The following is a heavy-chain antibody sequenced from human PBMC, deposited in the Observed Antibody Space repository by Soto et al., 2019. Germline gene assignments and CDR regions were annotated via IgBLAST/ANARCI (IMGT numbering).Heavy chain of an antibody. D-gene: IGHD3-9*01. CDR2: ISAYNGNT. J-gene: IGHJ4*02. CDR3: ARDQGILTGYDYFDY. V-gene: IGHV1-18*04. Sequence: ASVKVSCKASGYTFTSYGISWVRQAPGQGLEWMGWISAYNGNTNYAQKLQGRVTMTTDTSTSTAYMELRSLRSDDTAVYYCARDQGILTGYDYFDYWGQGXLVTVYS. CDR1: GYTFTSYG.